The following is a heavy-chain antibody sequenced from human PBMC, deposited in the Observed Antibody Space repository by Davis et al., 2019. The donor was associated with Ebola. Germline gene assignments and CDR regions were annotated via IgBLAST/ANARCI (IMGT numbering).Heavy chain of an antibody. V-gene: IGHV3-33*01. D-gene: IGHD1-20*01. CDR1: GFTFSSYG. Sequence: PGGSLRLSCAASGFTFSSYGMHWVRQAPGKGLEWVAVIWYDGSNKYYADSVKGRFTISRDNSKNTLYLQMNSLRAEDTAVYYCARASKYNWNYYYYGMDVWGQGTTVTVSS. CDR3: ARASKYNWNYYYYGMDV. CDR2: IWYDGSNK. J-gene: IGHJ6*02.